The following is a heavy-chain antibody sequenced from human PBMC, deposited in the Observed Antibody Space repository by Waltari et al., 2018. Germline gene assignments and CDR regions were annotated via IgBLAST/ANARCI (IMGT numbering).Heavy chain of an antibody. CDR1: GFSLSSYW. J-gene: IGHJ5*02. CDR2: MNRGGSSR. D-gene: IGHD2-15*01. V-gene: IGHV3-74*01. Sequence: EVQVVESGGGVVQPGGSLRLSCAASGFSLSSYWVHWVRQAPGKGLVWVSRMNRGGSSRSYADCVKGRFTISRDNAKNMVYLQMSSLRVDDTAVYYCARLGCSGGSCSPGGQGTLVSVSS. CDR3: ARLGCSGGSCSP.